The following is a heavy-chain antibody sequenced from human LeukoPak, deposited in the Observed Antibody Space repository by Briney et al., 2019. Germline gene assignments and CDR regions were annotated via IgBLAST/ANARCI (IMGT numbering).Heavy chain of an antibody. CDR3: ARADGDGYNGLSWFDP. CDR2: IWYDGSNK. V-gene: IGHV3-33*01. J-gene: IGHJ5*02. D-gene: IGHD5-24*01. CDR1: GFTFSSYG. Sequence: GGSLRLSCAASGFTFSSYGMHWVRQAPGKGLEWVAVIWYDGSNKYYADSVKGRFTISRDNSKNTLYLQMNSLRAEDTAVYYCARADGDGYNGLSWFDPWGQGTLVTVSS.